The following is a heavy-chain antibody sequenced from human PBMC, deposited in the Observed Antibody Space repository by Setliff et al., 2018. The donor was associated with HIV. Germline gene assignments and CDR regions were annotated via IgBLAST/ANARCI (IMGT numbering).Heavy chain of an antibody. CDR1: GGPIRSPNW. CDR3: ATLAAAGESYDY. Sequence: SETLSLTCTVSGGPIRSPNWWSWVRRPPGKGLEWIGEIFHGGNTNYSPSLESRVTLSVDKSKNQFSLRLSSVTAADTAVYYCATLAAAGESYDYWGQGSLVTV. D-gene: IGHD6-13*01. CDR2: IFHGGNT. J-gene: IGHJ4*02. V-gene: IGHV4-4*02.